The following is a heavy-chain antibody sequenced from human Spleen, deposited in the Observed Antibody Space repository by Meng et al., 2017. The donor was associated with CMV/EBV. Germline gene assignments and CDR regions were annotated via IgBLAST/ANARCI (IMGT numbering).Heavy chain of an antibody. CDR1: GFTFSSYS. CDR2: ISSSSSYI. D-gene: IGHD3-3*01. CDR3: ATFTLFGVVRASIKHGMDV. J-gene: IGHJ6*02. Sequence: GESLKISCAASGFTFSSYSMNWVRQAPGKGLEWVSSISSSSSYIYYADSVKGRFTVSRDNSQNTLYLQMSSLRADDSAMYYCATFTLFGVVRASIKHGMDVWGQGTTVTVSS. V-gene: IGHV3-21*01.